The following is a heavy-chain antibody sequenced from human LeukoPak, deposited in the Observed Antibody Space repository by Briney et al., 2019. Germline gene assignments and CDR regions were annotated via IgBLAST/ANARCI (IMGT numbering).Heavy chain of an antibody. D-gene: IGHD1-7*01. CDR1: GYTSTSYG. V-gene: IGHV1-18*01. CDR2: ISGYNGNT. CDR3: ARGETGTSFDWFDP. Sequence: ASVKVSCKASGYTSTSYGINWVRQAPGQGLEWMGWISGYNGNTNYAQKVQARVTMTADTFTSTAYLELRGLKSDDTAIYYCARGETGTSFDWFDPWGQGTLVTVSS. J-gene: IGHJ5*02.